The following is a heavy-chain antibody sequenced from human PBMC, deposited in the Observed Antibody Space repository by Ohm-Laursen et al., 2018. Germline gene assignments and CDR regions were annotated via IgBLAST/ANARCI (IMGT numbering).Heavy chain of an antibody. CDR3: ARHSPTPQWTFDY. CDR2: VFPVGAT. V-gene: IGHV4-4*07. CDR1: NDSFDEAF. Sequence: GTLSLTCTVSNDSFDEAFWSWIRQPAGKGLEWIGRVFPVGATNYNPSLKGRLTMSIKRSKNQFSLQLTSATAADTAVYYCARHSPTPQWTFDYWGQGTLVTVSS. D-gene: IGHD6-19*01. J-gene: IGHJ4*02.